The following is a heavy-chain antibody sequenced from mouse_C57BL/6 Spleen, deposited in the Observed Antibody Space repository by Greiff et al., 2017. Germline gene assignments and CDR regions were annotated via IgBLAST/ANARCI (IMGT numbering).Heavy chain of an antibody. CDR3: ARGWRGYAMDY. J-gene: IGHJ4*01. V-gene: IGHV1-69*01. Sequence: QVQLQQPGAELVMPGASVKLSCKASGYTFTSYWIHWVKQRPGQGLEWIGEIDPSDSYTNYNQKFKGKSTLTVDKSSSTAYMQLSSLTSEDSAVYYCARGWRGYAMDYWGQGTSVTVSS. D-gene: IGHD1-1*02. CDR2: IDPSDSYT. CDR1: GYTFTSYW.